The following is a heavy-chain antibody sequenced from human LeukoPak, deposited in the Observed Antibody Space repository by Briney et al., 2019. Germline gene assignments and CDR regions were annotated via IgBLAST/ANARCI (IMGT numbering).Heavy chain of an antibody. CDR2: IIPIFGTA. Sequence: SVKVSCKASGGTFSSYAISWVRQAPGQGLEWMGGIIPIFGTANYAQKFQGRVTITADESTSTAYMELSSLRSEDTAVYYCARAGELELDFDWSLDYWGQGTLVTVSS. V-gene: IGHV1-69*13. J-gene: IGHJ4*02. CDR1: GGTFSSYA. CDR3: ARAGELELDFDWSLDY. D-gene: IGHD3-9*01.